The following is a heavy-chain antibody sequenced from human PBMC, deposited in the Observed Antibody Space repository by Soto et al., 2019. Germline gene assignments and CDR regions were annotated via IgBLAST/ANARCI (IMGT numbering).Heavy chain of an antibody. CDR2: ISAYNGNT. J-gene: IGHJ6*02. Sequence: ASVKFSCKASGYTFTSYGISWVRQAPGQGLEWMGWISAYNGNTNYAQKLQGRVTMTTDTSTSTAYMELRSLRSDDTAVYYCARSGGYSSSWYPYYYGMDVWGQGTTVTVSS. CDR3: ARSGGYSSSWYPYYYGMDV. V-gene: IGHV1-18*04. D-gene: IGHD6-13*01. CDR1: GYTFTSYG.